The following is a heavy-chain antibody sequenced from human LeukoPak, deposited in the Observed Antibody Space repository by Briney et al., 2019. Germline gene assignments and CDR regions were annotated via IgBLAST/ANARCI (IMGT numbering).Heavy chain of an antibody. V-gene: IGHV1-69*04. J-gene: IGHJ4*02. Sequence: GASVKVSCKASGGTFSSYAISWVRQAPGQGLEWMGRIIPILGIANYAQKFQGRVTITADTSTSTAYMELRSLRSDDTAVYYCARIQQLVLDYWGQGTLVTVSS. CDR1: GGTFSSYA. CDR2: IIPILGIA. CDR3: ARIQQLVLDY. D-gene: IGHD6-13*01.